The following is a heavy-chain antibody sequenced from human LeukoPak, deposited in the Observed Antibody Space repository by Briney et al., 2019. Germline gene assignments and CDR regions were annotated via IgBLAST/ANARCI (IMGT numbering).Heavy chain of an antibody. Sequence: SETLSLTCAVYGGSFSGYYWSWIRQPPGKGLEWIGEINHSGSTNYNPSLKSRVTISVDTSKNQFSLKVSSVTAADTAVYYCARTYSSSWYRPFDYWGQGTLVTVSS. V-gene: IGHV4-34*01. J-gene: IGHJ4*02. CDR3: ARTYSSSWYRPFDY. CDR1: GGSFSGYY. CDR2: INHSGST. D-gene: IGHD6-13*01.